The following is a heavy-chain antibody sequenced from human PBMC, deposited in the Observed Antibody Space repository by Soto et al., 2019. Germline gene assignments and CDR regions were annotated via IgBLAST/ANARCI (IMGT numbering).Heavy chain of an antibody. CDR1: GGSISSYY. Sequence: SETLSLTCTVSGGSISSYYWSWIRQPPGKGLEWIGYIYYSGSTNYNPSLKSRVTISVDTSKNQFSLKLSSVTAADTAVYYCARGEDQLLWGGYYYYMDVWGKGTTVTVSS. D-gene: IGHD2-2*01. CDR2: IYYSGST. J-gene: IGHJ6*03. V-gene: IGHV4-59*01. CDR3: ARGEDQLLWGGYYYYMDV.